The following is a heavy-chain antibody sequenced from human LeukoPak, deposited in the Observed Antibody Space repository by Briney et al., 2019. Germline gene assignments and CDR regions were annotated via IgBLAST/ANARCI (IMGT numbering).Heavy chain of an antibody. J-gene: IGHJ4*02. CDR3: ARPSLNSGSYFDY. CDR1: GFTFSTYW. Sequence: GGSLRLSCAASGFTFSTYWMSWVRQTPEKGLEWVANIKQDESEKYYVDSVKGGFTISRDNARNSLYLQMNSLRAEDTAVYYCARPSLNSGSYFDYWGQGILVTVSS. CDR2: IKQDESEK. D-gene: IGHD1-26*01. V-gene: IGHV3-7*01.